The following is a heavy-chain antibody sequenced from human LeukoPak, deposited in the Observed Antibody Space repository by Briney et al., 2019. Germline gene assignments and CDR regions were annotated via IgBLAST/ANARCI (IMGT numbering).Heavy chain of an antibody. V-gene: IGHV1-69*13. J-gene: IGHJ4*02. CDR2: IIPIFGTA. CDR3: ARVVLVSGATWSSWDYFDY. Sequence: SVKVSCKASGYTFTSYDINWVRQAPGQGLEWMGGIIPIFGTANYAQKFQGRVTITADESTSTAYMELSSLRSEDTAVYYCARVVLVSGATWSSWDYFDYWGQGTLVTVSS. CDR1: GYTFTSYD. D-gene: IGHD1-26*01.